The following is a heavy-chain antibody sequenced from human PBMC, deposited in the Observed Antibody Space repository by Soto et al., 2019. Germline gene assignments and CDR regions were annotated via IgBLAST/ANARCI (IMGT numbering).Heavy chain of an antibody. J-gene: IGHJ6*02. CDR3: ARNMDYYYGPGSGNGHGV. CDR1: GYTFTAYY. CDR2: INPKFGDT. D-gene: IGHD3-10*01. V-gene: IGHV1-2*02. Sequence: QVQLVQSGAEVKEPGDSVRVSCEAYGYTFTAYYIHWVRQAPGQGLEWMGWINPKFGDTTYAQDFQSRITLTRDMSISTVYMDLSRLTSDDTAIYYCARNMDYYYGPGSGNGHGVWGQGTTVNVFS.